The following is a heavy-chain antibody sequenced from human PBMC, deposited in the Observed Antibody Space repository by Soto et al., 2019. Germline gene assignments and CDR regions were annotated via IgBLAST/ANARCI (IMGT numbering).Heavy chain of an antibody. Sequence: QVLLVQSGAEVKKPGASLKVSCKASGYTFLTYGLTWVRQAPGEGLEWMGWISSYNGITNYARQFQGRVTVTADTSTNTGYMELRDLRSDDTAVYFCARALLHTLVVPDFDYWGQGTLATVSS. CDR3: ARALLHTLVVPDFDY. CDR1: GYTFLTYG. CDR2: ISSYNGIT. D-gene: IGHD2-8*02. V-gene: IGHV1-18*01. J-gene: IGHJ4*02.